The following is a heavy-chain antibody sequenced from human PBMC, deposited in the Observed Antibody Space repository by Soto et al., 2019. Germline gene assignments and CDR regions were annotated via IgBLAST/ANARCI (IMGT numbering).Heavy chain of an antibody. V-gene: IGHV1-2*02. J-gene: IGHJ6*02. D-gene: IGHD2-15*01. Sequence: QVQLVQSGAEVKKPGASVTVSCKASGYPFTGYYIHWVRQAPGQGPEWMGWVSPKTGETNYVQKCQGRVTMTPETSTTTAYMELTRLRFDDTAVYYCARRPMWRQVAQDYGMDVWGHGTTVTVS. CDR3: ARRPMWRQVAQDYGMDV. CDR2: VSPKTGET. CDR1: GYPFTGYY.